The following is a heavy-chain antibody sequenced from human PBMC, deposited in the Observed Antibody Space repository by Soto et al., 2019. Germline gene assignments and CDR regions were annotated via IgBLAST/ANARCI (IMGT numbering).Heavy chain of an antibody. CDR3: ARGAGAFDY. V-gene: IGHV1-69*05. D-gene: IGHD6-19*01. J-gene: IGHJ4*02. CDR1: GGTFSSDA. Sequence: QIQLVQSGAEVKKPESSVNVSCKAYGGTFSSDAISWVRQAPGQGLEWMGGIILIFGTANYAQKFQVRVTITSDASTSTAYREMSRLRYEDTAVYYCARGAGAFDYWVQGTLVTVTS. CDR2: IILIFGTA.